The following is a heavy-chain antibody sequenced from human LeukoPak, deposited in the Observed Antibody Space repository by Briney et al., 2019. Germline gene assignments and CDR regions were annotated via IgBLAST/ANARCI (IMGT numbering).Heavy chain of an antibody. V-gene: IGHV3-30*18. CDR2: ISYDGRNI. CDR3: AKAPQRGTAAAVDY. CDR1: GFTFNNYG. D-gene: IGHD2-2*01. Sequence: PGKSLRLSCAASGFTFNNYGMHWVRQAPGKGLEWVAVISYDGRNIHYPDSVKGRFTISRDISTDTLWLQMDSLRTEDTAVYYCAKAPQRGTAAAVDYGARETLVTVPS. J-gene: IGHJ4*02.